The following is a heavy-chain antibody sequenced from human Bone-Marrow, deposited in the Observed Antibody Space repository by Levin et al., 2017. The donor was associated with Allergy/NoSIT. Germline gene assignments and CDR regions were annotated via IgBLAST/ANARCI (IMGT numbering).Heavy chain of an antibody. Sequence: GGSLRLSCKASEYTFTGYYIHWVRQAPGQGLEWMGWINPNSGATNYAHKLQGRVTMTRDTSISTAFMELSRLRSDDTAVYYCARERDWTYDALAIWGQGTLVTVSS. J-gene: IGHJ3*02. D-gene: IGHD1-7*01. V-gene: IGHV1-2*02. CDR3: ARERDWTYDALAI. CDR2: INPNSGAT. CDR1: EYTFTGYY.